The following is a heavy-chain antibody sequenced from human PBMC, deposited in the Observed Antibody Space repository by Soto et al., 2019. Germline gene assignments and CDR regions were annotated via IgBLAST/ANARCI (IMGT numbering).Heavy chain of an antibody. CDR1: GGSFSGYY. D-gene: IGHD3-3*01. CDR2: INHSGST. J-gene: IGHJ6*03. CDR3: ARGRTIFGVVIFPRTNYYYYMDV. V-gene: IGHV4-34*01. Sequence: QVQLQQWGAGLLKPSETLSLTCAVYGGSFSGYYWSWIRQPPGKGLEWIRAINHSGSTNYNPSLKSRVTISVDTSKNQFSLKLSSVTAADTAVYYCARGRTIFGVVIFPRTNYYYYMDVWGKGTTVNVSS.